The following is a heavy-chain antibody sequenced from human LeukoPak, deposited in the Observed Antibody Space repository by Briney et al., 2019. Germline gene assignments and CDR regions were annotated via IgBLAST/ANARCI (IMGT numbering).Heavy chain of an antibody. CDR3: ARDMVARPGYYYYYMDV. J-gene: IGHJ6*03. CDR2: INPNSGGT. V-gene: IGHV1-2*02. Sequence: GASVKVSCKASGYTFTGYYMHWVRQAPGQGLEWMGWINPNSGGTNYAQKFQGRVTMTRDTSISTAYMELSRLRSDGTAVYYCARDMVARPGYYYYYMDVWGKGTTVTVSS. D-gene: IGHD2-15*01. CDR1: GYTFTGYY.